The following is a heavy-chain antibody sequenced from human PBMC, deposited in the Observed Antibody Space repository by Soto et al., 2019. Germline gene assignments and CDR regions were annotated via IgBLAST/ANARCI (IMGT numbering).Heavy chain of an antibody. CDR3: ARAVGDPLYYLDY. CDR1: SDSISSYY. V-gene: IGHV4-59*08. CDR2: TDYSGNT. Sequence: QAPLQESGPGLVRPSETLSLTCTVSSDSISSYYWIWIRQSPGKGLEWIGYTDYSGNTNYNPSLKSRVTISGDTSKNQFSLRLSSVTAADTAVYYCARAVGDPLYYLDYWGQGTLVTVSS. J-gene: IGHJ4*02. D-gene: IGHD6-19*01.